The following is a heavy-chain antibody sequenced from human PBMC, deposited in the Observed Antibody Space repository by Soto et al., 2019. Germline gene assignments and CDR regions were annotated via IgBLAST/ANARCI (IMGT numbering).Heavy chain of an antibody. D-gene: IGHD3-10*01. CDR2: MGGSSGTP. Sequence: EVQLLESGGGSVQPGGSLRLSCVASGFTFTSYAMNWVRQAPGKGLEWVADMGGSSGTPGYADSVKGRFTISRDESKNTLFLQMNSLRAEDTAVYYCAKTFYNSAADAFDVWGQGTMVTVS. CDR3: AKTFYNSAADAFDV. CDR1: GFTFTSYA. J-gene: IGHJ3*01. V-gene: IGHV3-23*01.